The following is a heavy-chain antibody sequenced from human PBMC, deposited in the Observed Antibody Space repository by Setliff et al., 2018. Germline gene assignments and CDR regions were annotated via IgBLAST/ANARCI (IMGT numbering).Heavy chain of an antibody. Sequence: SETLSLTCTVSGGSSSSRYWSWIRQPPGKGLEWIGYIHYSGTTNYNPSLKSRVTLSLDTSKNQFSLELRSVTAADTAVYYCARLPPLHTPMALTFDYWGQGILVTVSS. CDR2: IHYSGTT. CDR1: GGSSSSRY. D-gene: IGHD5-18*01. J-gene: IGHJ4*02. V-gene: IGHV4-59*08. CDR3: ARLPPLHTPMALTFDY.